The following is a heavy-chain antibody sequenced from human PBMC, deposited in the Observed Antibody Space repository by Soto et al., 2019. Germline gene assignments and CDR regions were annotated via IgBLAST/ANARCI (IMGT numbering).Heavy chain of an antibody. Sequence: SETLSLTCAVYGGSFSGYYWSWIRQPPGKGLEWIGEINYSGSTNYNPSLKSRVTISVDTSKNQFSLKLSSVTAADTAVYYCFTMYYDFWSGYYYYMDVWGKGTTVTVSS. CDR2: INYSGST. CDR1: GGSFSGYY. J-gene: IGHJ6*03. CDR3: FTMYYDFWSGYYYYMDV. V-gene: IGHV4-34*01. D-gene: IGHD3-3*01.